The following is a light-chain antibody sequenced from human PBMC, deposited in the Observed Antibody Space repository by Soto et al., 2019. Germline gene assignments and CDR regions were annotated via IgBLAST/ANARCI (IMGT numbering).Light chain of an antibody. J-gene: IGKJ2*01. Sequence: DIQITQSPSSLSASVGDRVAISCQASQDISRFLNWFQQKKGKAPKLLIYEASNLETGVPSRLSGSGYGTDFTLTITSIQTEDVETYYCQQFDNLPLTFGPGTRLEIK. CDR3: QQFDNLPLT. CDR2: EAS. CDR1: QDISRF. V-gene: IGKV1-33*01.